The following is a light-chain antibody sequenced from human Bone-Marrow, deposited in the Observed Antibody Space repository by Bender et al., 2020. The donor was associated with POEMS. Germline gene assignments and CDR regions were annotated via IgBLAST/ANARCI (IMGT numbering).Light chain of an antibody. CDR3: SSYTDGPIFVL. CDR2: DVT. V-gene: IGLV2-14*03. J-gene: IGLJ2*01. Sequence: QSALTQPASVSGSPGQSITISCTGTSSDIGAYNYVSWLQKHPGKAPQLIIYDVTNRPPGVSNRFYGSKSGNTASLTISGLQAEYEADYYCSSYTDGPIFVLFGGGTKLTVL. CDR1: SSDIGAYNY.